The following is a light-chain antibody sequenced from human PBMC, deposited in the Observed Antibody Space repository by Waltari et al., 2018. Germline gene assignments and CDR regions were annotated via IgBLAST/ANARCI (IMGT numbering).Light chain of an antibody. Sequence: DFVMTQSPDSLAVSLGARATIHCKASQSVLFDSNNKNYLAWYQQKPGQPPKALIYWASTRESGVPDRFSGSGSGTEFTLTISSLQAEDVAIYYCQQYYNLPLTFGGGTKVEIK. CDR3: QQYYNLPLT. J-gene: IGKJ4*01. CDR2: WAS. CDR1: QSVLFDSNNKNY. V-gene: IGKV4-1*01.